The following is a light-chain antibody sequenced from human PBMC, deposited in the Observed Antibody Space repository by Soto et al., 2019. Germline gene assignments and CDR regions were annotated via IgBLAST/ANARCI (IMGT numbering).Light chain of an antibody. CDR1: QSISSY. Sequence: DIQMTQSPSSLSASVGDRVTITCRASQSISSYLNWYQQKPGKAPKLLVYDASTLQSGVASRFSGSGSGTEFTLIISGLQPDDSATYYCQQYTNTNNPWMLGQGTKVDI. CDR3: QQYTNTNNPWM. V-gene: IGKV1-39*01. CDR2: DAS. J-gene: IGKJ1*01.